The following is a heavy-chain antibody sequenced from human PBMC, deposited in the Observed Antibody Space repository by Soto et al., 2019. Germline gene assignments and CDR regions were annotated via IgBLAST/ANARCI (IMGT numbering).Heavy chain of an antibody. V-gene: IGHV3-30*03. D-gene: IGHD3-10*01. J-gene: IGHJ4*02. CDR2: ISYDGSDK. Sequence: QVQLVESGGGVVQPGRSLRLSCAASGFPFTSYGMHWVREGPDKGLEWVAIISYDGSDKYYADSVKGRFTISRDNYKNTLYLKMNSLRPEDTALYYCVGGQYYFDYLGQGTLVIVSS. CDR3: VGGQYYFDY. CDR1: GFPFTSYG.